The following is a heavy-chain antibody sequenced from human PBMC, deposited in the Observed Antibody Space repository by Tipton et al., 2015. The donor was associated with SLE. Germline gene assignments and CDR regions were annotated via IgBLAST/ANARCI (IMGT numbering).Heavy chain of an antibody. V-gene: IGHV3-30*04. CDR1: GFTFSNFF. J-gene: IGHJ5*02. CDR3: AGSSWEGGWFDP. CDR2: MSYYGSNK. D-gene: IGHD6-13*01. Sequence: SLRLSCAASGFTFSNFFMHWVRQAPGKGLQWVALMSYYGSNKYYADSVKGRFTISRDDSKSTLYLQMNSLRAEDTAVYYCAGSSWEGGWFDPWGQGTLVTVTS.